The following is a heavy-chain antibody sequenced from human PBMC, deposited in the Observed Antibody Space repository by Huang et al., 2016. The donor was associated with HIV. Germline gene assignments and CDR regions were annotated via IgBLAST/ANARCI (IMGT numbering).Heavy chain of an antibody. V-gene: IGHV3-21*01. D-gene: IGHD6-19*01. Sequence: GGSLRLSCAASGFTFSSYSMNWVRQAPGKGLEWVSCISSSSSYIYYADSVKGRFTISRDNAKNSLYLQMNSLRAEDTAVYYCARDWSVFKQWLAGDAFDIWGQWTMVTVSS. CDR3: ARDWSVFKQWLAGDAFDI. CDR1: GFTFSSYS. CDR2: ISSSSSYI. J-gene: IGHJ3*02.